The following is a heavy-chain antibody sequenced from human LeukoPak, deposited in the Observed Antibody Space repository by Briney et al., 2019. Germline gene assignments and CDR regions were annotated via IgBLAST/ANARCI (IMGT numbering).Heavy chain of an antibody. J-gene: IGHJ4*02. CDR3: ARDVSSSSSVYFDY. D-gene: IGHD6-6*01. CDR1: GFTFSSYG. CDR2: IWYDGSNK. V-gene: IGHV3-33*01. Sequence: PGRSLRLSCAASGFTFSSYGMHWVRQAPGKGLEWVAVIWYDGSNKYYADSVKGRFTISRDNSKNTLYLQMNSLRAEDTAVYYCARDVSSSSSVYFDYWGQGTLVTVSS.